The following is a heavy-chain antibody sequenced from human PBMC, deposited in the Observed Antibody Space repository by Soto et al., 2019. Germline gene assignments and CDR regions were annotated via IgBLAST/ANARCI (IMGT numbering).Heavy chain of an antibody. CDR2: INHSGST. Sequence: KTSETLSLTCAVYGGSFSGYYWSWIRQPPGKGLEWIGEINHSGSTNYNPSLKSRVTISVDTSKNQFSLKLSSVTAADTAVYYCARRQQLVSQRWYFDLSGRGKLVTVS. V-gene: IGHV4-34*01. D-gene: IGHD6-13*01. CDR1: GGSFSGYY. CDR3: ARRQQLVSQRWYFDL. J-gene: IGHJ2*01.